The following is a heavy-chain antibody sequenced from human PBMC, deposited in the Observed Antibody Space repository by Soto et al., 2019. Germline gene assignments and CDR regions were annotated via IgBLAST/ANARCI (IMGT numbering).Heavy chain of an antibody. CDR2: INTDGSVA. D-gene: IGHD2-21*01. V-gene: IGHV3-74*03. CDR1: GLTFRSYW. J-gene: IGHJ4*02. Sequence: EVQLVESGGGLVQPGESLRLSCAASGLTFRSYWMHWVRQAPGKGLVWVSRINTDGSVAMYVDSVKGRFTISRDKAKNTPYLHMNSLRAEDTAVYYCVRDMQLWRLVSWGQGTLVTVSS. CDR3: VRDMQLWRLVS.